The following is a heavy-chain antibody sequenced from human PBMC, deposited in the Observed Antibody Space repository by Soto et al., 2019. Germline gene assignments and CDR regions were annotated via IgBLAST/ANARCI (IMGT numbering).Heavy chain of an antibody. CDR1: GGSITTGGYY. V-gene: IGHV4-31*03. CDR2: RYYSEST. CDR3: ARTKCSGGSCYSWPLDY. D-gene: IGHD2-15*01. Sequence: SETLSLTCTVSGGSITTGGYYWSWIRQLPXKGLEWIGHRYYSESTYYNPSLKSRVSISLDTSKNQFSLKLSFVTAADTAMYYCARTKCSGGSCYSWPLDYWGQGAPVTVSS. J-gene: IGHJ4*02.